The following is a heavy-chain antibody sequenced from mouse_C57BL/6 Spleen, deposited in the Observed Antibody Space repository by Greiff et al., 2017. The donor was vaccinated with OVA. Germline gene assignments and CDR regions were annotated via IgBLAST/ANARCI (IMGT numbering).Heavy chain of an antibody. CDR3: ARKDYGSIYYFDY. V-gene: IGHV1-69*01. Sequence: VQLQQPGAELVMPGASVKLSCKASGYTFTSYWMHWVKQRPGQGLEWIGEIDPSDSYTNYNQKFKGKSTLTVDKSSSTAYMQLSSLTSEDSAVYYCARKDYGSIYYFDYWGQGTTLTVSS. D-gene: IGHD1-1*01. CDR2: IDPSDSYT. CDR1: GYTFTSYW. J-gene: IGHJ2*01.